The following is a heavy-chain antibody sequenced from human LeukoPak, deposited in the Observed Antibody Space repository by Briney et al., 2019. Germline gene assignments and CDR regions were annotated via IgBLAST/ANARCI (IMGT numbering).Heavy chain of an antibody. D-gene: IGHD1-1*01. CDR2: IYWNDDD. J-gene: IGHJ4*02. CDR3: AHLTTSAYYYDY. CDR1: GFSVGSGGVA. Sequence: SGPTLVNPTETLTLTCACSGFSVGSGGVAVGWIRQPPGKALEWLGHIYWNDDDRYSTSLRSRLTFTRDTSENQVVLTMTNMDPVDTATYYCAHLTTSAYYYDYWCQGTLVTVSS. V-gene: IGHV2-5*01.